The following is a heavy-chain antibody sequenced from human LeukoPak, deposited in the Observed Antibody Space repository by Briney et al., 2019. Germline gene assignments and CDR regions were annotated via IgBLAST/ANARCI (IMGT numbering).Heavy chain of an antibody. J-gene: IGHJ4*02. D-gene: IGHD3-3*01. CDR1: GFNFSGFA. CDR2: ISYDGRNT. CDR3: ATLYDFPSDF. Sequence: GGSLRLSCVASGFNFSGFAMNWVRQAPGKGLLWVGVISYDGRNTYSADSMKGRFTISRDSSKNTLYLQMDRLRPEDTAVYYCATLYDFPSDFWGQGTLVAVSS. V-gene: IGHV3-30-3*01.